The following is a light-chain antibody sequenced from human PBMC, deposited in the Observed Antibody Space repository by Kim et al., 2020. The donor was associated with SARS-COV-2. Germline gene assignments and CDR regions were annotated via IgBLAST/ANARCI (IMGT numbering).Light chain of an antibody. V-gene: IGKV1-17*01. CDR1: QDIRND. Sequence: DIQMTQSPSSLSASVGDRVTITCRASQDIRNDLGWYQQNPGRAPKRLIYGASSLQSGVPSRFSGSGSGTEFTLTISSVQPEDVATYFCLQHSTAPFTFGQGTRLEIK. CDR2: GAS. J-gene: IGKJ5*01. CDR3: LQHSTAPFT.